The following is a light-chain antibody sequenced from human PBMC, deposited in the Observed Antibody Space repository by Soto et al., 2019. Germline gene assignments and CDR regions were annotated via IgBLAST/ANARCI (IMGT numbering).Light chain of an antibody. V-gene: IGLV2-14*01. CDR1: ATDIDAYNY. J-gene: IGLJ1*01. Sequence: QSVLTQPASVSGSPGQSITISCTGTATDIDAYNYVSWYLQYPGKAPKLLIYGVSNRPPGASDRFSGSKSDNTASLTISGLQAEDEGDYYCCSYARGSTYVFGTGTKVTVL. CDR3: CSYARGSTYV. CDR2: GVS.